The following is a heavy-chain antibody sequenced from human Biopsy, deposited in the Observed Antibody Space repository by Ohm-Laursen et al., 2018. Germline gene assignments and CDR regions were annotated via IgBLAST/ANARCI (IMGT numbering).Heavy chain of an antibody. CDR2: FAPENGKT. Sequence: SVKVSCKVSGYTLNELSMHWVRQVPGKGLEWMGGFAPENGKTVYAQNFQARVSLTEDTSTDTAYMELRSLRSEDTAVYYCAADINVWNVNYWGQGTQVIVS. CDR1: GYTLNELS. J-gene: IGHJ4*02. CDR3: AADINVWNVNY. D-gene: IGHD1-1*01. V-gene: IGHV1-24*01.